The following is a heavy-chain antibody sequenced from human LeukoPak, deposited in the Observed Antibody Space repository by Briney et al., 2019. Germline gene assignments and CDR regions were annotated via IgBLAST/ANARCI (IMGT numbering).Heavy chain of an antibody. CDR2: INPSGGST. D-gene: IGHD2-2*01. V-gene: IGHV1-46*01. J-gene: IGHJ5*02. CDR1: GYTFTSYY. Sequence: ASVKVSCKASGYTFTSYYMHWVRQAPGQGLEWMGIINPSGGSTSYAQKFQGRVTMTRDTPTSTAYMELSSLRSEDTAVYYCARVSGLVVPAAPVDGWFDPWGQGTLVTVSS. CDR3: ARVSGLVVPAAPVDGWFDP.